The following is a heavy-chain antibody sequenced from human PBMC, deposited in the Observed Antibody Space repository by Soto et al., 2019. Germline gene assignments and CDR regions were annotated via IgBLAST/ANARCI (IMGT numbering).Heavy chain of an antibody. D-gene: IGHD2-21*01. Sequence: GGSLRLSCAASGFTFSSYAMHWVRQAPGKGLEWVAVISYDGSNKYYADSVKGRFTISRDNSKNTLYLQMNSLRAEDTAVYYCARDYIVVVNYYYYYGMDVWGQGTTVTVSS. CDR2: ISYDGSNK. J-gene: IGHJ6*02. V-gene: IGHV3-30-3*01. CDR1: GFTFSSYA. CDR3: ARDYIVVVNYYYYYGMDV.